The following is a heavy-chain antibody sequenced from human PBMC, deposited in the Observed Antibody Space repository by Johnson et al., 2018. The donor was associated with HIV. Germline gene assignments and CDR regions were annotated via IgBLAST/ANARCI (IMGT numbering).Heavy chain of an antibody. Sequence: VQLVESGGGLVQPGGSLRLSCAASGFTFSSYAMHWVRQAPGKGLEYVSAISSNGGSTYYANSVKGRFTISRDNAKNSLYLQMNSLRPEDTSVYYCAKDRYGGSYPDAFDIWGQGTMVTVSS. CDR3: AKDRYGGSYPDAFDI. J-gene: IGHJ3*02. CDR2: ISSNGGST. V-gene: IGHV3-64*01. D-gene: IGHD1-26*01. CDR1: GFTFSSYA.